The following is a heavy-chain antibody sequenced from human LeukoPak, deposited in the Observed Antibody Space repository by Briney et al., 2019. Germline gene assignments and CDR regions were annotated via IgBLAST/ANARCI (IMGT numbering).Heavy chain of an antibody. J-gene: IGHJ4*02. V-gene: IGHV4-61*02. CDR3: ARTGGDYSYYFDS. Sequence: PSETLSLTCTVSGDSISSGSYYWNWIRQPAGKGLEWIGRIYTSGSTHYNPSPTSRVTISVDTSKNKFSLKLNSVTAADTAVYYCARTGGDYSYYFDSWGQGTLVTVSS. D-gene: IGHD4-17*01. CDR1: GDSISSGSYY. CDR2: IYTSGST.